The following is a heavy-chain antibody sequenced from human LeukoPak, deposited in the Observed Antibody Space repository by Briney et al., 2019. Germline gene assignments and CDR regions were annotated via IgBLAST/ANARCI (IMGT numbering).Heavy chain of an antibody. CDR1: GFTFGIYA. Sequence: PGGSLRLSCAASGFTFGIYAMSWVRQAPGKGLEWVSAITGDGGTTYYADSVKGRFTISRDNSKNTLYLQMNSLRAEDTALYYCAKDVNYGLYYYYYMDVWGKGTTVTVSS. J-gene: IGHJ6*03. V-gene: IGHV3-23*01. D-gene: IGHD1-7*01. CDR3: AKDVNYGLYYYYYMDV. CDR2: ITGDGGTT.